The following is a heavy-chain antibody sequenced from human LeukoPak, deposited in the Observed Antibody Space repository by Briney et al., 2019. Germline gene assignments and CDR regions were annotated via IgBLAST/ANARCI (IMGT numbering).Heavy chain of an antibody. Sequence: GGSLRLSCAASGVTVSSNYMSWVRQAPGKGLEWVSVIYGGGSTYYADSVKGRFTLSRDTSKNTLYLQMNSLRAEDTAVYYCARPRYGSSWYAFDIWGQGTIVTVSS. J-gene: IGHJ3*02. V-gene: IGHV3-53*01. CDR3: ARPRYGSSWYAFDI. CDR2: IYGGGST. D-gene: IGHD6-13*01. CDR1: GVTVSSNY.